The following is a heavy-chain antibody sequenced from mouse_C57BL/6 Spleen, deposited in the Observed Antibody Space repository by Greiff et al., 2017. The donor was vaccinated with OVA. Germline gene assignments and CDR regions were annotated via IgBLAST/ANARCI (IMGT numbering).Heavy chain of an antibody. CDR1: GYTFTSYW. V-gene: IGHV1-53*01. Sequence: QVQLQQSGTELVKPGASVKLSCKASGYTFTSYWMHWVKQRPGQGLEWIGNINPSNGGTNYNEKFKSKATLTVDKSSSTAYMQLSSLTSEDSAVYDCAKETYYYGSRGYFDVWGTGTTVTVSS. CDR3: AKETYYYGSRGYFDV. CDR2: INPSNGGT. J-gene: IGHJ1*03. D-gene: IGHD1-1*01.